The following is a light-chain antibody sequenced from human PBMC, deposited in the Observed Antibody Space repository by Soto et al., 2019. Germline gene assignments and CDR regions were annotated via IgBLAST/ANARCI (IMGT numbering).Light chain of an antibody. CDR2: GAS. V-gene: IGKV3-15*01. J-gene: IGKJ1*01. CDR3: QQYNNWPPWT. Sequence: EIVMTQSTAPLSVFPGARATLSCRASQSVRSNLASYQQKPGQAPRLLTYGASTRATGTPARFSGSGSGTEFTLAISRLQSEDFAVYYGQQYNNWPPWTFGLGTKVEGK. CDR1: QSVRSN.